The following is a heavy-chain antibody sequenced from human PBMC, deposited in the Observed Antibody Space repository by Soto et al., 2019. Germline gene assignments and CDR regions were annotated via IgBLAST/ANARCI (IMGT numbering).Heavy chain of an antibody. CDR3: ARAFYYYDSSGYYYPHYYYGMDV. Sequence: GESLKISCKGSGYRFTSYWIGWVRQMPGKGLEWMGIIYPGDSDTRYSPSFQGQVTISADKSISTAYLQWSSLKASDTAMYYCARAFYYYDSSGYYYPHYYYGMDVWGQGTTVTVSS. J-gene: IGHJ6*02. D-gene: IGHD3-22*01. V-gene: IGHV5-51*01. CDR2: IYPGDSDT. CDR1: GYRFTSYW.